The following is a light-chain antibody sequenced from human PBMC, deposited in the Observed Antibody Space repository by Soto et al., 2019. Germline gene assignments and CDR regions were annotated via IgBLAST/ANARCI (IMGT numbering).Light chain of an antibody. Sequence: EIVLTQSPATLSLSPGERATLSCRASQSVSSYLAWYQQKLGQAPRLLIYDASNRATGIPARFSGSGSGTAFTLTISSLEPEDFAVYYWQQRSNWPCTFGGGTKVEIK. CDR2: DAS. CDR3: QQRSNWPCT. V-gene: IGKV3-11*01. CDR1: QSVSSY. J-gene: IGKJ4*01.